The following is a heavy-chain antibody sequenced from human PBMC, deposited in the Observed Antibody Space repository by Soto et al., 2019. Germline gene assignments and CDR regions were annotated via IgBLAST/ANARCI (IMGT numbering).Heavy chain of an antibody. CDR3: TTVFEH. CDR1: GIPFSYFG. V-gene: IGHV3-74*01. D-gene: IGHD2-21*01. Sequence: EAQLVESGGGLVQPGGPLRLSGEALGIPFSYFGMHWSAQLPGKGPEWFARIDGHGSGTSYADSVKGRFTISRDNARNTVSLKMDSLRVEDTAVYYCTTVFEHWGQGTRVTVSS. CDR2: IDGHGSGT. J-gene: IGHJ4*02.